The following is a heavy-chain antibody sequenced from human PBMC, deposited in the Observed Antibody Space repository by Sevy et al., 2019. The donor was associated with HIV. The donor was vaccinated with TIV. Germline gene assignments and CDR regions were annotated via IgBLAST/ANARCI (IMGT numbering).Heavy chain of an antibody. D-gene: IGHD3-3*01. V-gene: IGHV3-74*01. CDR1: GLTPSTYG. J-gene: IGHJ6*02. CDR2: INSHGTIT. Sequence: GGSLRLSCAASGLTPSTYGIHWVRQAPGKGLVWVSHINSHGTITNYADSVKGRFAISRDNTKNTIYLQMNSLRAEDTAVYYCARGQLLQFLEWPSYGLDVWGQGTTVTVSS. CDR3: ARGQLLQFLEWPSYGLDV.